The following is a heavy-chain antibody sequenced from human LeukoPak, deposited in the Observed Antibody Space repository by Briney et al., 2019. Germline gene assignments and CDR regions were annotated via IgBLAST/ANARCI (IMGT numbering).Heavy chain of an antibody. D-gene: IGHD3-10*01. V-gene: IGHV1-18*01. CDR2: ISAYNGNT. J-gene: IGHJ4*02. Sequence: ASVKVSCKASGYTFTSYGISWVRQAPGQGLEWMGWISAYNGNTNYAQKLQGRVTMTTDASTSTAYMELRSLRSDDTAVYYCARVMYYYGSGSYYKGRSHYDYWGQGTLVTVSS. CDR1: GYTFTSYG. CDR3: ARVMYYYGSGSYYKGRSHYDY.